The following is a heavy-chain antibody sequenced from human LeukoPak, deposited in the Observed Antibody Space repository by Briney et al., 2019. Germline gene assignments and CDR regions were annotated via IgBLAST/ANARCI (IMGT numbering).Heavy chain of an antibody. D-gene: IGHD3-16*01. Sequence: QAGGSLRLSCAASGFTFTAYAMSWFRQTPGKGLEWVGNIHQDGSVTNYVGAVKGRFTISRDNARNSVFLQLSSLRAEDTALYYCARGRGWVDHWGQGTLVTVSS. V-gene: IGHV3-7*01. CDR3: ARGRGWVDH. CDR2: IHQDGSVT. J-gene: IGHJ4*02. CDR1: GFTFTAYA.